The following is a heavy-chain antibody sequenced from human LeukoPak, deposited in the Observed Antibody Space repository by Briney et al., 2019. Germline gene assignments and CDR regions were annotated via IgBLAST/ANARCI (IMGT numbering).Heavy chain of an antibody. D-gene: IGHD6-19*01. Sequence: KTGGSLRLSCAGSGFTFSRHNMNWFRQAPGKGLERVASISSRSSEIFYVDSVKGRFTIYRDNAKNSLYLQMNSLGAEDTAVYYCARDAQWLVPEGYYYYMDVWGKGTTVTVSS. V-gene: IGHV3-21*01. CDR3: ARDAQWLVPEGYYYYMDV. J-gene: IGHJ6*03. CDR2: ISSRSSEI. CDR1: GFTFSRHN.